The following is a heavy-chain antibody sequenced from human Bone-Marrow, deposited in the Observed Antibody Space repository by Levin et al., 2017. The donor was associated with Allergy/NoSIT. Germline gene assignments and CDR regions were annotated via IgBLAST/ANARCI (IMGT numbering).Heavy chain of an antibody. Sequence: LSLTCAASGFILGDYYMSWIRQAPGKGMEWISYISKDSYRKYYADSVRGRFTVSRDNTKNSLYLQMDGLTADDTAVYYCARDGGLIDYWGQGTLVTVSS. CDR1: GFILGDYY. V-gene: IGHV3-11*01. J-gene: IGHJ4*02. CDR3: ARDGGLIDY. CDR2: ISKDSYRK. D-gene: IGHD3-16*01.